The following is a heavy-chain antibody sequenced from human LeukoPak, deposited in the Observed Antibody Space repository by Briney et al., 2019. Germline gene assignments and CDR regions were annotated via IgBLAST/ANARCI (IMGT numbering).Heavy chain of an antibody. J-gene: IGHJ4*02. Sequence: GGSLRLSCAASGFTFSTYWMHWVRQAPGKGLVWVSRINSDGSSTSYADSVKGRFTISRDNAKNTLYLQMNSLRAEDTVVYYCARVRGDYGSSWPGDYWGQGTLVTVSS. CDR3: ARVRGDYGSSWPGDY. CDR2: INSDGSST. V-gene: IGHV3-74*01. CDR1: GFTFSTYW. D-gene: IGHD6-13*01.